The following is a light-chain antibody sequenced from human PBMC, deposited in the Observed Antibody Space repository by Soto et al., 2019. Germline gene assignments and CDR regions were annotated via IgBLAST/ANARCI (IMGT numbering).Light chain of an antibody. CDR2: AAS. V-gene: IGKV1-39*01. CDR1: QSISSY. J-gene: IGKJ5*01. CDR3: KQTYSSPIN. Sequence: DTHMNQSPSSLSASVGDSIAITCRASQSISSYLNWYQQKPGKAPKLLISAASSLQSGVQSRFSGSGSGTDFTLKISNLQPEDFARYYCKQTYSSPINFGQGTRLEIK.